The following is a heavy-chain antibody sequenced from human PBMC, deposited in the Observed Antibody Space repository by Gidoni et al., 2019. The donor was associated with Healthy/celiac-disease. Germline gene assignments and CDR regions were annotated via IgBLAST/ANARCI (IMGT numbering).Heavy chain of an antibody. CDR2: LIPIFGTA. CDR3: ARAHLNYYGSGSYYDY. V-gene: IGHV1-69*01. Sequence: QVQLVQSGAEVKKPGSSVKVSCKASGGTFSSYAISWVRQAPGQGLEWMGGLIPIFGTANTAQKVQGRVTITADESTSTAYMELSSLRSEDTAVYYCARAHLNYYGSGSYYDYWGQGTLVTVSS. CDR1: GGTFSSYA. J-gene: IGHJ4*02. D-gene: IGHD3-10*01.